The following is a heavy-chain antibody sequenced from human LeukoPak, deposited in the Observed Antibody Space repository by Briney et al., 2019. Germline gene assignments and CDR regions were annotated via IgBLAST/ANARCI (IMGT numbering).Heavy chain of an antibody. CDR2: INHSGST. CDR1: GGSFSGYY. D-gene: IGHD3-22*01. CDR3: ARRGLRITMTNWFDP. J-gene: IGHJ5*02. V-gene: IGHV4-34*01. Sequence: SETLSLTCAVYGGSFSGYYWSWIRQPPGKGLEWIGEINHSGSTNYNPSLKSRVTISVDTSKNQFSLKLSSVTAADTAVYYCARRGLRITMTNWFDPWGQGTLVTVSS.